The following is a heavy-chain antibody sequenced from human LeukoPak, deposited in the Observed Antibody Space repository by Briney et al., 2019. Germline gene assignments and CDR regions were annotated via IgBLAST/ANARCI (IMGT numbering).Heavy chain of an antibody. CDR2: IYYSGST. Sequence: SETLSLTCTVSGASISSSPYYWDWIRQPRGKGLEWIGYIYYSGSTNYNPSLKSRVTISVDTSKNQFSLKLSSVTAADTAVYYCARAKNWSAYYFDYWGQGTLVTVSS. J-gene: IGHJ4*02. V-gene: IGHV4-61*05. CDR3: ARAKNWSAYYFDY. D-gene: IGHD1-1*01. CDR1: GASISSSPYY.